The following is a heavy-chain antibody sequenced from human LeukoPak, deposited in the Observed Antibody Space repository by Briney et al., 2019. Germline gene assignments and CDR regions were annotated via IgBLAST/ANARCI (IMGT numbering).Heavy chain of an antibody. Sequence: ASVKVSCKASGGTFSSYAISWVRQAPGRGLEWMGRIIPIFGIANYAQKFQGRVTITADKSTSTAYMELSSLRSEDTAVYYCARSHPQGQGYCSSTSCYNRGFGDYYYGMDVWGQGTTVTVSS. J-gene: IGHJ6*02. D-gene: IGHD2-2*02. CDR2: IIPIFGIA. CDR3: ARSHPQGQGYCSSTSCYNRGFGDYYYGMDV. CDR1: GGTFSSYA. V-gene: IGHV1-69*04.